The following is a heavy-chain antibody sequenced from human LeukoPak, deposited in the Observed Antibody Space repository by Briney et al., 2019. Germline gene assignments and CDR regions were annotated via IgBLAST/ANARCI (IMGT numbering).Heavy chain of an antibody. V-gene: IGHV4-59*01. D-gene: IGHD6-6*01. Sequence: SETLSLTCTVSGGSISSYYWGWIRQPPGKGLEWIGYIYNGGGTKYNPSLRGRVTISVDTSKGHLFLRLTSVTAADAAVYYCASQVAGSSSQNWGQGTLVTVSS. CDR1: GGSISSYY. CDR3: ASQVAGSSSQN. J-gene: IGHJ4*02. CDR2: IYNGGGT.